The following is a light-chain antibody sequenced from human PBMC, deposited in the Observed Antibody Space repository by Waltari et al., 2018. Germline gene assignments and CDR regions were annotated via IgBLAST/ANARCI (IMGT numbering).Light chain of an antibody. CDR1: QTVSSTS. V-gene: IGKV3-20*01. CDR2: GAF. Sequence: DIVLRQSPGTLSLSPGERATISCRASQTVSSTSLVWYQQKPGQAPTLLIYGAFSRASCTPDRFSGRGSGTDFTLNISRLEPDDFAVYFCQFLDSSPPYPFGQGTKLEI. J-gene: IGKJ2*01. CDR3: QFLDSSPPYP.